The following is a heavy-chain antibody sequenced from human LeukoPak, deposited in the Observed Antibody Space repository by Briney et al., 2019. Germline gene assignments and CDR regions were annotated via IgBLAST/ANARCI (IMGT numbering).Heavy chain of an antibody. CDR3: ARGKIDYGDFFYYYYGMDV. CDR2: IKSDGSEK. V-gene: IGHV3-7*01. J-gene: IGHJ6*02. D-gene: IGHD4-17*01. CDR1: GFTFSSYW. Sequence: GGSLRLSCAASGFTFSSYWMSWVRQTPGKALEWVANIKSDGSEKYYVDSVKGRFTISRDNAENSVFLQMNSPRAEDTAVYYCARGKIDYGDFFYYYYGMDVWGQGTTVTVSS.